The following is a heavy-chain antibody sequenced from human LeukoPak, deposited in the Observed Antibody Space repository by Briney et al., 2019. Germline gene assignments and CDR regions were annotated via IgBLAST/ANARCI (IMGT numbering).Heavy chain of an antibody. Sequence: KTSETLSLTCTVSGGSISSYYWSWIRQPPGKGLEWIGYIYYSGSTNYNPSLKSRVTISVDTSKNQLSLKLSSVTAADTAVYYCARSTLGGSLDYWGQGTLVTVSS. V-gene: IGHV4-59*01. CDR3: ARSTLGGSLDY. CDR2: IYYSGST. J-gene: IGHJ4*02. CDR1: GGSISSYY.